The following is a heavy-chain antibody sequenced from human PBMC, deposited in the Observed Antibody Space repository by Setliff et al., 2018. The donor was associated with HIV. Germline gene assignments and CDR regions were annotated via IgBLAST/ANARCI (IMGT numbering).Heavy chain of an antibody. V-gene: IGHV3-21*01. CDR3: ARTGHYYYYYMDV. CDR1: GFTFNNYA. J-gene: IGHJ6*03. CDR2: ISSSSSYI. Sequence: PGGSLRLSCAASGFTFNNYAMSWVRHPPGKGLEWVSSISSSSSYIYYADSLKGRFTISRDNAKNSLYLQMNSLRAEDTAVYYCARTGHYYYYYMDVWGKGTTVTVSS.